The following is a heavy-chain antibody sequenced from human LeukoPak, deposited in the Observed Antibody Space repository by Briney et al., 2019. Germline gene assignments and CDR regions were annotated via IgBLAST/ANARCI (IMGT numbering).Heavy chain of an antibody. CDR3: ARGDYSNGYPYQIDS. CDR2: INPSRGDT. CDR1: GYSFTDYH. V-gene: IGHV1-2*02. Sequence: ASVKVSCKASGYSFTDYHINWVRQAPGQGLEWMRWINPSRGDTRYAQKFQDRVTMTRDTPITTAFLDLSSLTSDDTAVYYCARGDYSNGYPYQIDSWGQGTLVTVSS. J-gene: IGHJ5*01. D-gene: IGHD3-3*01.